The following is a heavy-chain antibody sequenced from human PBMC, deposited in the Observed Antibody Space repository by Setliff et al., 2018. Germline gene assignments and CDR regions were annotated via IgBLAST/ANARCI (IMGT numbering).Heavy chain of an antibody. D-gene: IGHD3-16*02. CDR1: GYSFSTYA. V-gene: IGHV7-4-1*02. J-gene: IGHJ6*03. CDR2: INTNAGNP. CDR3: ARASRFATIVWKGDYYMDV. Sequence: ASVKVSCKASGYSFSTYAMSWIRQAPGQGLEWMGWINTNAGNPSYAQGFTGRFVFSLDTSVSTAYLQISSLKPEDTAMYYCARASRFATIVWKGDYYMDVWGKGTTVTVSS.